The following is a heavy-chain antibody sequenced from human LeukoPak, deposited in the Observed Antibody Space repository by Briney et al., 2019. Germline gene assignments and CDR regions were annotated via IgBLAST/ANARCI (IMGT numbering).Heavy chain of an antibody. D-gene: IGHD3-16*01. J-gene: IGHJ4*02. Sequence: GGSLRPSCAASGITFSRFWMSWVRQAPGKGLQWVANIKQGGSEKHYVDSVKGRFTISRDNAENSLYLQMNSLRAEDTAVYYCASGGHLDYWGQGALVTVAS. CDR3: ASGGHLDY. CDR1: GITFSRFW. V-gene: IGHV3-7*03. CDR2: IKQGGSEK.